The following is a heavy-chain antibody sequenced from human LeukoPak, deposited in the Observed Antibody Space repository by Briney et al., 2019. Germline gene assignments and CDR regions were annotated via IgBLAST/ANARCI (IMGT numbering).Heavy chain of an antibody. D-gene: IGHD1-26*01. Sequence: GGSLRLSCAASGFTFSSYGMHWVRQAPGKGLEWVAVIWYDGSNKYYADSVKGRFTISRDNSKNTLYLQMNSLRAEDTAVYYCARLGAGVGATFWGQGTLVTVSS. CDR1: GFTFSSYG. CDR3: ARLGAGVGATF. V-gene: IGHV3-33*01. CDR2: IWYDGSNK. J-gene: IGHJ4*02.